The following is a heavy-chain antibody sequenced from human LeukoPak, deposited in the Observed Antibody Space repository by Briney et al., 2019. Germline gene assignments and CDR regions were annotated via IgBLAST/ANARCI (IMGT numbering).Heavy chain of an antibody. CDR3: ARGLYYYYGMDV. Sequence: SETLSLTCAVYGGSFSGYYWSWIRQPPGKGLEWIGEINHSGSTNYNPSLKSRVTISVDTSKNQFSLKLSSVTAADTAVYYCARGLYYYYGMDVWGQGATVTVSS. CDR1: GGSFSGYY. CDR2: INHSGST. J-gene: IGHJ6*02. V-gene: IGHV4-34*01.